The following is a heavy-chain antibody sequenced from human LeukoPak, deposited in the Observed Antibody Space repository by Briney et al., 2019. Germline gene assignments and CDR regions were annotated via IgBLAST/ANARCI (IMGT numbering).Heavy chain of an antibody. D-gene: IGHD2-15*01. Sequence: GASVKVSCKASGYTFTGYYMHWVRQAPGQGLEWMGWINPNSGGTNYAQKFQGRVTMTRDTSISTAYMELSRLRSDDTAVYYCASPLPYCSGSDCYSYAFDVWGQGTMVTVSS. J-gene: IGHJ3*01. V-gene: IGHV1-2*02. CDR1: GYTFTGYY. CDR3: ASPLPYCSGSDCYSYAFDV. CDR2: INPNSGGT.